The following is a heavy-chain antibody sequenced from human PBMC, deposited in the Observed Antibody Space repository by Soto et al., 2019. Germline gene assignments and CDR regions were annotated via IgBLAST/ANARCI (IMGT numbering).Heavy chain of an antibody. CDR1: GYTFTGYY. J-gene: IGHJ4*02. CDR3: ARGVNCSSTSCYVRGPFDY. D-gene: IGHD2-2*01. CDR2: INPNSGGT. V-gene: IGHV1-2*04. Sequence: VQLVQSGAEVKKPGASVKVSCKASGYTFTGYYMHWVRQAPGQGLEWMGWINPNSGGTNYAQKFQGWVTMTRDTSISTAYMELSRLRSDDTAVYYCARGVNCSSTSCYVRGPFDYWGQGTLVTVSS.